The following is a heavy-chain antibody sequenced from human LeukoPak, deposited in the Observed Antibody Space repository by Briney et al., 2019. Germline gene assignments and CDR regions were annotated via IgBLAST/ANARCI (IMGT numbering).Heavy chain of an antibody. CDR1: GFTFNSYA. V-gene: IGHV3-23*01. Sequence: GGSLRLSCAASGFTFNSYAMSWVRQAPGKGLEWVSAISPSGTDTYYADSVKGRFTISRDNSKNTLYLQMNSLRAEDTSVYYCARDSRLSRWRGTSDYWGQGTLVTVSS. D-gene: IGHD3-16*01. J-gene: IGHJ4*02. CDR2: ISPSGTDT. CDR3: ARDSRLSRWRGTSDY.